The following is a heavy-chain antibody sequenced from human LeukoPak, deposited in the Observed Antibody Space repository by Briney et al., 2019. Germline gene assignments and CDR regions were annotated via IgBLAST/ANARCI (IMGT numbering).Heavy chain of an antibody. CDR2: ISYDGSNQ. D-gene: IGHD1-7*01. CDR1: GFTFSTYT. Sequence: GGSLRLSCAASGFTFSTYTMHWVRQAPGKGLEWVAVISYDGSNQHYADSVKGRFTISRDNSKNTLYLQMNSLRAEDTAVYYCARDLGELEVRILDVWGKGTTVIVSS. CDR3: ARDLGELEVRILDV. V-gene: IGHV3-30-3*01. J-gene: IGHJ6*04.